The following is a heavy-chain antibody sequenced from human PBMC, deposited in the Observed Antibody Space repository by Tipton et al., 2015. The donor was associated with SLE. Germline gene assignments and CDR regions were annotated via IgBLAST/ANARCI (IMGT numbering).Heavy chain of an antibody. CDR2: TYHSGST. V-gene: IGHV4-4*02. CDR1: GGSISSSNW. Sequence: TLSLTCAVSGGSISSSNWWSWVRQPPGKGLEWIGDTYHSGSTNYNPSLKSRVTISVDKSKNQFSLKLSSVTAADTAVYYCAKTGMGWYFDLWGRGTLVTVSS. J-gene: IGHJ2*01. CDR3: AKTGMGWYFDL. D-gene: IGHD7-27*01.